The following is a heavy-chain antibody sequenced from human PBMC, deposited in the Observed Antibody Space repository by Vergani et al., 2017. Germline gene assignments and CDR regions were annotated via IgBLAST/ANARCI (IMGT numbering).Heavy chain of an antibody. V-gene: IGHV3-21*01. Sequence: EVQLVESGGGLVKPGGSLRLSCAASGFTFSSYSMNWVRQAPGKGLEWVSSISSSSSYIYYTDSVKGRFTISRDNAKNSLYLQMNSLRAEDTAVYYCARGWLGAFDYWGQGTLVTVSS. D-gene: IGHD6-19*01. CDR3: ARGWLGAFDY. J-gene: IGHJ4*02. CDR1: GFTFSSYS. CDR2: ISSSSSYI.